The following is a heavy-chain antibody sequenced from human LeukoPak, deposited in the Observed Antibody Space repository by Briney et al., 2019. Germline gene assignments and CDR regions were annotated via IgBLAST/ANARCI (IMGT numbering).Heavy chain of an antibody. CDR1: GFTFSNYE. D-gene: IGHD3-10*01. J-gene: IGHJ3*01. CDR3: AKDESRVRGIIRDAFDL. V-gene: IGHV3-48*03. Sequence: PGGSLRLSCAASGFTFSNYEMHWVRQAPGKGLEWVSYISSSGSDIYYADSVKGRFTISRDNAKNSLYLHMNSLRAEDSALYYCAKDESRVRGIIRDAFDLWGQGTMVSVSS. CDR2: ISSSGSDI.